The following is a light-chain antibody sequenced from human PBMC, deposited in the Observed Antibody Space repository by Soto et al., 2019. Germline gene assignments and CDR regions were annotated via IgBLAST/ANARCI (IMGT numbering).Light chain of an antibody. CDR2: DVS. J-gene: IGLJ2*01. CDR3: NSYTSTSTVV. Sequence: QSALTQPASVSGSPGQSITISCTGTSSDLGSYNYVSWYQQHPGKAPKLMIYDVSNRPSGLSDRFSGSKSGHTASLTISGLQAEDEADYYCNSYTSTSTVVFGGGTKLTVL. V-gene: IGLV2-14*03. CDR1: SSDLGSYNY.